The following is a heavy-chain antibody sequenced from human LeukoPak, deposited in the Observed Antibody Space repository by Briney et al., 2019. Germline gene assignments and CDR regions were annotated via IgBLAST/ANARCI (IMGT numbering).Heavy chain of an antibody. Sequence: GGSLRLSCAASGFTFSSYSMNWVRQATGKGLEWVSSISSSSSYIYYADSVKGRFTISRDNAKYSLYLQMNSLRAEDTAVYYCARVWEFFKHRRQYDILTGYSDYWGQGTLVTVSS. D-gene: IGHD3-9*01. CDR3: ARVWEFFKHRRQYDILTGYSDY. CDR1: GFTFSSYS. CDR2: ISSSSSYI. V-gene: IGHV3-21*01. J-gene: IGHJ4*02.